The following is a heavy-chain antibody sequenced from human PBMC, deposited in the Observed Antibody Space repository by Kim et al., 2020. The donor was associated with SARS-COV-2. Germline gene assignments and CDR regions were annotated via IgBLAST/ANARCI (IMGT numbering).Heavy chain of an antibody. V-gene: IGHV1-3*01. CDR3: ARDSYYDIFRYYYYYMDV. Sequence: ASVKVSCKASGYTFTSYAMHWVHQAPGQRLEWMGLINAGNGNTKYSQKFQGRVTITRDTSASTAYMELSSLRSEDTAVYYCARDSYYDIFRYYYYYMDVWGKGTTVTVSS. J-gene: IGHJ6*03. D-gene: IGHD3-9*01. CDR1: GYTFTSYA. CDR2: INAGNGNT.